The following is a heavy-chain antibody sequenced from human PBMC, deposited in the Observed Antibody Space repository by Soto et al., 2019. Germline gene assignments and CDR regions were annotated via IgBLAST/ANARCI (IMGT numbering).Heavy chain of an antibody. CDR1: GFTFSSSG. J-gene: IGHJ6*02. CDR2: IWYDESNK. D-gene: IGHD6-19*01. Sequence: GGSLGLSCAASGFTFSSSGMHWVRQAPGKGLEWVAVIWYDESNKYYADSVKGRFTISRDNSKNTLYLQMNSLRAEDTAVYYCAGSGVLGEWLVRDYYYYGMDVWGQGTTVTVSS. CDR3: AGSGVLGEWLVRDYYYYGMDV. V-gene: IGHV3-33*01.